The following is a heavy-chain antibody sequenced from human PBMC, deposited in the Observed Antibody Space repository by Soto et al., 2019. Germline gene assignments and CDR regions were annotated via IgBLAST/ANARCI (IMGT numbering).Heavy chain of an antibody. Sequence: QVQLVQSGAEVKKPGASVKVSCKASGYTFTSYAMHWVRQAPGQRLEWMGWINAGNGNTKYSQKFQGRVTITRDTSASTTYMGLSSLRFEDTAVYYCGRGRVINPYYDFWSRPPHYYFGNWGQGTLVTVSS. D-gene: IGHD3-3*01. CDR1: GYTFTSYA. V-gene: IGHV1-3*01. CDR3: GRGRVINPYYDFWSRPPHYYFGN. J-gene: IGHJ4*02. CDR2: INAGNGNT.